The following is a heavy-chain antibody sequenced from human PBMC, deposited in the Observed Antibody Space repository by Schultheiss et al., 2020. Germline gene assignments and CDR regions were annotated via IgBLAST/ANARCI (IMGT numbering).Heavy chain of an antibody. D-gene: IGHD2-2*01. CDR1: GGSFSGYS. V-gene: IGHV4-34*01. J-gene: IGHJ6*02. CDR3: ARGSYDCSSTSCRGYGMDV. Sequence: SQTLSLTCAVYGGSFSGYSWSWIRQPPGKGLEWIGEINHSGSTNYNPSLKSRVTISVDTSKNQFSLKLSSVTAADTAVYYCARGSYDCSSTSCRGYGMDVWGRGTTVTVAS. CDR2: INHSGST.